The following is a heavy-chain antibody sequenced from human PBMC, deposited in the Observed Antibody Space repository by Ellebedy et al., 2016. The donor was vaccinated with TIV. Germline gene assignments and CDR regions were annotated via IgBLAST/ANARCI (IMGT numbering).Heavy chain of an antibody. Sequence: GESLKISCVASGLTFSSFSSYAMSWVRQAPGKGLECVSTISGSGGATYYADSVKGRFTISRDNSKNTLYVQMNSLRAEDTAVYYCAKGGRGNWFDPWGQGTLATVSS. CDR1: GLTFSSFSSYA. V-gene: IGHV3-23*01. D-gene: IGHD5-24*01. CDR2: ISGSGGAT. J-gene: IGHJ5*02. CDR3: AKGGRGNWFDP.